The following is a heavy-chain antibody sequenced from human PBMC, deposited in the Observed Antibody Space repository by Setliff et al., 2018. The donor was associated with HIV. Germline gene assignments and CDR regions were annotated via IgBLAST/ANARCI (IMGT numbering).Heavy chain of an antibody. J-gene: IGHJ3*02. CDR3: ARSTDTSGYYRFDSFDM. D-gene: IGHD3-22*01. CDR1: GYTFDNYC. V-gene: IGHV1-18*01. Sequence: ASVKVSCKASGYTFDNYCITWLRQAPGQGLEWVGWINPYNANANNAQKVQGRITMTTDSFTTTAYMELRSLRSDDTAVYYCARSTDTSGYYRFDSFDMWGQGTMVTVAS. CDR2: INPYNANA.